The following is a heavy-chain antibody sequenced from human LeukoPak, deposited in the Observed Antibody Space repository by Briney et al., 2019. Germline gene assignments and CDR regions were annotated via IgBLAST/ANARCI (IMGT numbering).Heavy chain of an antibody. D-gene: IGHD3-22*01. V-gene: IGHV4-4*09. CDR1: GGSIRGDY. CDR2: IYTSGSA. Sequence: PSETLSLTCTVSGGSIRGDYWSWIRQPPGKGLEWIGYIYTSGSAIYNPSLKSRATISVDTSKNQFSLKLSSVTAAGTAVYYCARLSLFEDSSGWFDPWGQGTLVTVSS. J-gene: IGHJ5*02. CDR3: ARLSLFEDSSGWFDP.